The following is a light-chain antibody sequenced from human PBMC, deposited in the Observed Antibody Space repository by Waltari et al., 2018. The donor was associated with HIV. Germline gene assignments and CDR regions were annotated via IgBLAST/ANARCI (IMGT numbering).Light chain of an antibody. Sequence: QCALTQPASVSGSPGQSITVPSTGTSSAVGTYALVSWYQQHPGKAPKLMIYEVTKRPSGVSNRFSGSKSGNTASLTVSGLQADDEAEYYCCSYRGSNTWVFGGGTKVTVL. CDR3: CSYRGSNTWV. CDR1: SSAVGTYAL. V-gene: IGLV2-23*02. J-gene: IGLJ3*02. CDR2: EVT.